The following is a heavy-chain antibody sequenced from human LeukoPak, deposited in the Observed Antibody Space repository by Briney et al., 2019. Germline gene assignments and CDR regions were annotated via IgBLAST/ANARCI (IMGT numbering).Heavy chain of an antibody. CDR1: GFTFSSYS. Sequence: GGSLRLPCAASGFTFSSYSMNWVRQAPGKGLEWVSSISSSSSYIYYADSVKGRFTISRDNAKNSLYLQMNSLRAEDTAVYYCARDGKELGRYFDYWGQGTLVTVSS. D-gene: IGHD1-7*01. V-gene: IGHV3-21*01. CDR2: ISSSSSYI. CDR3: ARDGKELGRYFDY. J-gene: IGHJ4*02.